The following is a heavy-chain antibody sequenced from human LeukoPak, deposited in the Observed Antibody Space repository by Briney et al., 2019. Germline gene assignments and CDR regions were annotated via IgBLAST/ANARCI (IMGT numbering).Heavy chain of an antibody. CDR2: INTDGTST. Sequence: GGSLRLFCAASGFTFSNYWMHWAPHAPGKGLECVSRINTDGTSTICAVSVRGRFTISRDNAKNTVYLQMNSLRAEDTAVYYCARGSVGPDCWGQGTLVTVSS. V-gene: IGHV3-74*01. J-gene: IGHJ4*02. CDR3: ARGSVGPDC. D-gene: IGHD1-26*01. CDR1: GFTFSNYW.